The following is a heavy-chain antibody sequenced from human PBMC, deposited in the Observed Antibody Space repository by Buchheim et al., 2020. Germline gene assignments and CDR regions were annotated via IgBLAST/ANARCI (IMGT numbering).Heavy chain of an antibody. V-gene: IGHV3-30*02. CDR3: AKDLMYYDSSGYYLWYFDY. Sequence: QVQLVESGGGVVQPGRSLRLSCAASGFTFSSYGMHWVRQAPGKGLEWVAFIRYDGSNKYYADSVKGRFTISRDNSKNTLYLQMNSLRAEDTAVYYCAKDLMYYDSSGYYLWYFDYWGQGT. D-gene: IGHD3-22*01. J-gene: IGHJ4*02. CDR1: GFTFSSYG. CDR2: IRYDGSNK.